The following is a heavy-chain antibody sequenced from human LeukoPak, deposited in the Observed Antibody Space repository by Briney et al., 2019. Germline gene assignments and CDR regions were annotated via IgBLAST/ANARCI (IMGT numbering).Heavy chain of an antibody. V-gene: IGHV4-31*03. CDR2: IYYSGST. CDR3: ARTKYYDILTGHDY. CDR1: GGSISSGGYY. Sequence: SQTLSLTCTVSGGSISSGGYYWSWIRQHPGKGLEWIGYIYYSGSTNYNPSLKSRVTISVDTSKNQFSLKLSSVTAADTAVYYCARTKYYDILTGHDYWGQGTLVTVSS. D-gene: IGHD3-9*01. J-gene: IGHJ4*02.